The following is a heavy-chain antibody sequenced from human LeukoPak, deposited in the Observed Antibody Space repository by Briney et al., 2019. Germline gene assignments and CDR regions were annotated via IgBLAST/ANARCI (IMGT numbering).Heavy chain of an antibody. CDR2: LSYDGSNK. D-gene: IGHD4-17*01. Sequence: GGSLRLSCAASGFTFSTYAMHWVRQAPGKGLEWVAVLSYDGSNKYYADSVKGRFTISRDNSKNTLYLQMNSLRVEDTAVYFCARDPNGDYIGTFDMWGRGTMVSVSS. CDR3: ARDPNGDYIGTFDM. J-gene: IGHJ3*02. CDR1: GFTFSTYA. V-gene: IGHV3-30-3*01.